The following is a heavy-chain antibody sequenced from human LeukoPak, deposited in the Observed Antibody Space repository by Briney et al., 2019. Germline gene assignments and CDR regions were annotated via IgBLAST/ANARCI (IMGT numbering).Heavy chain of an antibody. CDR3: ARESSGGSYYAY. Sequence: EASVKVSCKASGYTFTGYYIHWVRQAPGQGLEWMGWVNPKNGGTNYAQKFQGRVTMTRDTSISTLHMELSRLESDDTAIYYCARESSGGSYYAYWGQGTLVTVSA. D-gene: IGHD1-26*01. CDR1: GYTFTGYY. J-gene: IGHJ4*02. V-gene: IGHV1-2*02. CDR2: VNPKNGGT.